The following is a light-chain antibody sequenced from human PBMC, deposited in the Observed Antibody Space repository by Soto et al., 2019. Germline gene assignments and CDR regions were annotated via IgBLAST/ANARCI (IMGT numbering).Light chain of an antibody. CDR3: YSYTTSSTYV. J-gene: IGLJ1*01. CDR2: HVS. Sequence: QSVLTQPASVSGSPGQSITISCTGTSSEVGGYNYVSWYQQHPAKVPKLMIYHVSNRPSGVSDRFSGSKSGNTASLTISGLQAEDEGDYYCYSYTTSSTYVFGTGTKVTVL. V-gene: IGLV2-14*01. CDR1: SSEVGGYNY.